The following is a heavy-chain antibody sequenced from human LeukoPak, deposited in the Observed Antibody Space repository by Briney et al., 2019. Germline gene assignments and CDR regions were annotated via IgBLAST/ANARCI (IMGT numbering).Heavy chain of an antibody. CDR1: GFTFSSYA. J-gene: IGHJ4*02. V-gene: IGHV3-30*02. D-gene: IGHD2-15*01. CDR2: IRYDGSNK. Sequence: GGSLRLSCAASGFTFSSYAVHWVRQAPGKGLEWVAFIRYDGSNKYYADSVKGRFTISRDNSKNTLYLQMNSLRAEDTAVYYCAKVSGSYLPNFDYWGQGTLVTVS. CDR3: AKVSGSYLPNFDY.